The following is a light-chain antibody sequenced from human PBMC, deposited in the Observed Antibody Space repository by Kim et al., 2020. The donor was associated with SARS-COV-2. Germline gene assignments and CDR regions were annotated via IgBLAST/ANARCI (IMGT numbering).Light chain of an antibody. J-gene: IGKJ1*01. CDR2: GAS. V-gene: IGKV3-20*01. CDR3: QQYGSSPPWT. CDR1: QSVSSSY. Sequence: PGERATLSCRASQSVSSSYLAWYQQKHGQAPRLLIYGASSRATGIPDRFSGSGSGTDFTLTISRLEPEDFAVYYCQQYGSSPPWTFGQGTKVDIK.